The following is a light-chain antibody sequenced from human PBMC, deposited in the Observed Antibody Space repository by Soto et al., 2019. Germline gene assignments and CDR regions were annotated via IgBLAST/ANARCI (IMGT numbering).Light chain of an antibody. V-gene: IGKV1-5*03. CDR2: RAS. J-gene: IGKJ3*01. CDR3: QQYKSSILT. CDR1: QSISSW. Sequence: DIQMTQSPSTLSASVGDRVTITCRASQSISSWLAWYQQKPGKAPKLLIYRASNLESGVPSRFTGNGSGTEFTLTISSLQPDDFATYYCQQYKSSILTFGPGTKVDIK.